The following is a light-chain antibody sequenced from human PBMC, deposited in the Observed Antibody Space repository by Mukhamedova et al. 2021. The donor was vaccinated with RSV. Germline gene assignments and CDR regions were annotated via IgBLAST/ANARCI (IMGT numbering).Light chain of an antibody. Sequence: WYQRRVHGKVPKLLIYAASTLQSGVPSRFSGSGSGTDFTLTINSLHPEDVTTYYCQKYDNTPWTFGQGTKVEIK. CDR3: QKYDNTPWT. V-gene: IGKV1-27*01. J-gene: IGKJ1*01. CDR2: AAS.